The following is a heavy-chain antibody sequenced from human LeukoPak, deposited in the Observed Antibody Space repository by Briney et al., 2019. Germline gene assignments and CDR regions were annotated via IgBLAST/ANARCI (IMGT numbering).Heavy chain of an antibody. Sequence: SGGSLRLSCAASGFTFSSYGMHWVRQAPGEGLEWVAVIWYDGSNKYYADSVKGRLTISRDNSKNTLYLQMNSLRAEDTAVYYCARDGIAVAGIYYFDYWGQGALVTVSS. CDR3: ARDGIAVAGIYYFDY. D-gene: IGHD6-19*01. J-gene: IGHJ4*02. V-gene: IGHV3-33*01. CDR1: GFTFSSYG. CDR2: IWYDGSNK.